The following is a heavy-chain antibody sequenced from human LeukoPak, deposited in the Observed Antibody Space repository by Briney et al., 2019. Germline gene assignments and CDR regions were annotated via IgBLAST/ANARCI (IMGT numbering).Heavy chain of an antibody. CDR3: ARDRSVADTV. D-gene: IGHD6-19*01. V-gene: IGHV3-11*06. CDR1: GFTFSDYY. J-gene: IGHJ4*02. CDR2: ISSSSYT. Sequence: GGSLRLSCAASGFTFSDYYMSWIRQAPGKGLEWASYISSSSYTNYAISVKGRFTISRDNAKNSLYLQMNSLRAEDTAVYYCARDRSVADTVWGQGTLVTVSS.